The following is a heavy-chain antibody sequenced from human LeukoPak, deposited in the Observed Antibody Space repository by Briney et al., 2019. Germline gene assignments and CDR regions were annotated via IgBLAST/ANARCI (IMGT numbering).Heavy chain of an antibody. CDR2: ISGNGGST. Sequence: GGSLRLSCAASGFTFSSYAMSWVRQAPGKGLEWVSGISGNGGSTYYADSVKGRFTISRDNSKNTLYLQMNSLRAEDTAVYYCARAGKDRHFDYWGQGTLVTVSS. V-gene: IGHV3-23*01. CDR1: GFTFSSYA. J-gene: IGHJ4*02. D-gene: IGHD3-10*01. CDR3: ARAGKDRHFDY.